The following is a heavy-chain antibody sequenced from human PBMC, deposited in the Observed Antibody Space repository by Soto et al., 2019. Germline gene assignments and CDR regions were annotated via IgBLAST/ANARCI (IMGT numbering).Heavy chain of an antibody. J-gene: IGHJ4*02. CDR1: GFTFGSYA. CDR2: ISGSGDST. V-gene: IGHV3-23*01. Sequence: EVQLLESGGDLVQPGGSLRLSCAASGFTFGSYAMSWVRQAPGKGLEWVSGISGSGDSTYYADSVKGRFTISRDNSKDTLYLQMNSLRAEDTALYYGAKDLAGTVADFYDYWGQGTLVTVSS. D-gene: IGHD6-19*01. CDR3: AKDLAGTVADFYDY.